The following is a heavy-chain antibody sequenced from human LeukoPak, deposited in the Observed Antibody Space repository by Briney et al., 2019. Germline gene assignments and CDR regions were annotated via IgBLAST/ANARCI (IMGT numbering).Heavy chain of an antibody. Sequence: SGTLSLTCAVSGGSISSSNWWSWVRQPPGKGLEWIGEIYHSGSTNYDPSLKSRVTISVDKSKNQFSLKLSSVTAADTAVYYCARDYGCNLTPQLDAFDIWGQGTMVTVSS. D-gene: IGHD4-23*01. CDR2: IYHSGST. CDR3: ARDYGCNLTPQLDAFDI. CDR1: GGSISSSNW. J-gene: IGHJ3*02. V-gene: IGHV4-4*02.